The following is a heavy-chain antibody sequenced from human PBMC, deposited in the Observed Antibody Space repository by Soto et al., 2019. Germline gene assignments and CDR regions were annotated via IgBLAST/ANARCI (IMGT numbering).Heavy chain of an antibody. V-gene: IGHV3-33*01. CDR1: GFTFKNYG. J-gene: IGHJ4*02. D-gene: IGHD3-3*02. Sequence: GGSLRLSCEASGFTFKNYGMHWVRQAPGKGLEWAAVIWYDGSKEYYADSVKGRFTVSRDNSKNTLFLQMNSLRAEDTAIYYCARDIRSAYFDYWGQGTLVTVSS. CDR2: IWYDGSKE. CDR3: ARDIRSAYFDY.